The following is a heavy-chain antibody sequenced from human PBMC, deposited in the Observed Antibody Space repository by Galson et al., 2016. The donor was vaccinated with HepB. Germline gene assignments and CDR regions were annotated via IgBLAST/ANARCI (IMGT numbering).Heavy chain of an antibody. Sequence: SLRLSCAASGFSVTSSYMSWVRQAPWTGLEWVSVIYSGSATYHPESVEGRFLISRHNSRNTVDLQMSSLRAEDTAFYYCARGLVGRTTAFDSWGQGTLVAVSS. D-gene: IGHD4-11*01. J-gene: IGHJ4*02. CDR2: IYSGSAT. CDR1: GFSVTSSY. V-gene: IGHV3-53*04. CDR3: ARGLVGRTTAFDS.